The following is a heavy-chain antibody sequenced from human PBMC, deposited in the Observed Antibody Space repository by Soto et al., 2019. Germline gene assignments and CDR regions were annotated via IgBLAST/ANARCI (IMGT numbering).Heavy chain of an antibody. CDR2: IYHSGST. CDR1: GGSISSGGYS. Sequence: LCGGSISSGGYSWSWIRQPPGKGLEWIGYIYHSGSTYYNPSLKSRVTISVDRFKNQFSLKLSSVTAADTAVYYCARGNVVAIDYWGQGTLVTVSS. J-gene: IGHJ4*02. CDR3: ARGNVVAIDY. D-gene: IGHD2-21*01. V-gene: IGHV4-30-2*01.